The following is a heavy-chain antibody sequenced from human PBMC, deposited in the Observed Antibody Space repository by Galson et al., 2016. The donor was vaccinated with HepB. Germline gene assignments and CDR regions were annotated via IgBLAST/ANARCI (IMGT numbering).Heavy chain of an antibody. J-gene: IGHJ5*02. CDR2: ISSTTTYT. CDR3: AREQWIQLRKRWFDL. CDR1: GFTFSDYY. Sequence: SLRLSCAASGFTFSDYYMTWIRQAPGKGLECISYISSTTTYTNYADSVKGRFTISRDNAKNSLYLQMNSLRAEDTAIYYCAREQWIQLRKRWFDLWGQGTLVTVSS. D-gene: IGHD5-18*01. V-gene: IGHV3-11*06.